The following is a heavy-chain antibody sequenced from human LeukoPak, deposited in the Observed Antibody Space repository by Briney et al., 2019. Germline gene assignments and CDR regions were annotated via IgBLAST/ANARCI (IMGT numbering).Heavy chain of an antibody. J-gene: IGHJ4*02. Sequence: GGSPRLSCAASGFTFSNYWMHWVRQGPGKGLVWVSRINTDGTSVDYADSVKGRFTTSRDNAKNTLYLQMNSLRAEDTAVYYCARDFMDFWSGYYSWGQGTLVTVSS. CDR3: ARDFMDFWSGYYS. CDR1: GFTFSNYW. D-gene: IGHD3-3*01. V-gene: IGHV3-74*01. CDR2: INTDGTSV.